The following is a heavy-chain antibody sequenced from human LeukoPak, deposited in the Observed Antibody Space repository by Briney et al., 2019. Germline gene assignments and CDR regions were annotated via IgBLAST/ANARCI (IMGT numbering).Heavy chain of an antibody. Sequence: GASVKVSCKASGYTFIGYYMHWVRQAPGQGLEWMAWITPHSGGTNSEQNFQGRVTMSRDTSISTVYMELSRLRSDDTALYYCAREGVIGDGYNFFDYWGQGTLVTVSS. CDR2: ITPHSGGT. V-gene: IGHV1-2*02. D-gene: IGHD5-24*01. CDR1: GYTFIGYY. CDR3: AREGVIGDGYNFFDY. J-gene: IGHJ4*02.